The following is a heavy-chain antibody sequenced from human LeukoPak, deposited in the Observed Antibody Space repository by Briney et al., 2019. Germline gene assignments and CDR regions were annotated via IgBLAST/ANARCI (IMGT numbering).Heavy chain of an antibody. CDR1: GYTFTSYD. CDR2: ISAYNGNT. V-gene: IGHV1-18*01. CDR3: ARGGHRDAFDI. Sequence: GASVKVSCKASGYTFTSYDINWVRQATGQGLEWMGWISAYNGNTNYAQKLQGRVTMTRDMSTSTVYMELSSLRSEDTAVYYCARGGHRDAFDIWGQGTMVTVSS. J-gene: IGHJ3*02. D-gene: IGHD3-16*01.